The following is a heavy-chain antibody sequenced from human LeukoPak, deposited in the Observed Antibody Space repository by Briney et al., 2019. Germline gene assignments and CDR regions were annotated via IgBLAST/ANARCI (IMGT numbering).Heavy chain of an antibody. CDR1: GFTFADYT. CDR3: AKGNWGNPFDI. D-gene: IGHD7-27*01. Sequence: GGSLRLSCAASGFTFADYTIHWVRQLPGMGLEWVSGITWNSDSTDYADSVKGRFTISRDNAKNSLYLEMNSLRTDDTALYYCAKGNWGNPFDIWGQGTMVTVFS. V-gene: IGHV3-9*01. CDR2: ITWNSDST. J-gene: IGHJ3*02.